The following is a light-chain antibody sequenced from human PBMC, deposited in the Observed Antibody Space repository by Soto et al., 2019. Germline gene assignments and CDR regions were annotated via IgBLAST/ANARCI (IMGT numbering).Light chain of an antibody. CDR3: GSSTTGTTLNWL. J-gene: IGLJ3*02. Sequence: QSALTQPASVSGSPGQSITVSCTGTSSDIGASTYVSWYQHHPSKAPKLIIYNVSDRPSGVSDRFSGSKSGNTASLTISGLQAEDEAVYYCGSSTTGTTLNWLFGGGTKLTVL. CDR2: NVS. CDR1: SSDIGASTY. V-gene: IGLV2-14*01.